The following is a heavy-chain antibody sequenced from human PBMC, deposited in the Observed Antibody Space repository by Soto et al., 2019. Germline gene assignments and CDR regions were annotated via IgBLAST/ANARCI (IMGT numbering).Heavy chain of an antibody. CDR1: GGSVSSGSYY. CDR2: IYYSGST. CDR3: ARACLEQVAFHYYGMDV. V-gene: IGHV4-61*01. D-gene: IGHD5-12*01. J-gene: IGHJ6*02. Sequence: SETLSLTCTVSGGSVSSGSYYWSWIRQPPWKGLEWIGYIYYSGSTNYNPSLKSRVTISVDTSKNQFSLKLSSVTAADTAVYYCARACLEQVAFHYYGMDVWGQGXTVTVYS.